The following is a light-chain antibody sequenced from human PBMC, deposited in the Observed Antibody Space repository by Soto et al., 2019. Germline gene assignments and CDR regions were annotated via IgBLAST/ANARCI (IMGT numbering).Light chain of an antibody. J-gene: IGKJ1*01. CDR3: QQYGSSPPWT. V-gene: IGKV3-20*01. Sequence: EIVLTQSPGTLSLSPGERATLSCRASQSVSSSYLAWYQQNPGQAPRLLIYGAYSRATGIPDRFSGSGSGTDFTLTISRLEPEDFAVYYCQQYGSSPPWTFGQGTKVEIK. CDR1: QSVSSSY. CDR2: GAY.